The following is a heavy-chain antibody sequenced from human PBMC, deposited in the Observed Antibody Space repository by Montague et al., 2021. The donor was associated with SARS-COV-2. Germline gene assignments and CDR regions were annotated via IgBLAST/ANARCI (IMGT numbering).Heavy chain of an antibody. CDR3: ARDLGLVPAMVYYYYYGMDV. CDR2: ISTNSSTI. Sequence: SLRFSCAASGFTFSSYSMNWVRQAPGKGLEWVSYISTNSSTIYYADSVKGRFTISRDNAKNSLYLQMNSLRDEDTAVYYCARDLGLVPAMVYYYYYGMDVWGQGTTVTVSS. D-gene: IGHD5-18*01. J-gene: IGHJ6*02. V-gene: IGHV3-48*02. CDR1: GFTFSSYS.